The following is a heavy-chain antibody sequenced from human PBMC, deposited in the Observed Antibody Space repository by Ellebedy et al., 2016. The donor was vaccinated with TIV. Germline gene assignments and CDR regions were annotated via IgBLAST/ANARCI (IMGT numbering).Heavy chain of an antibody. CDR2: ISYDGSDR. CDR1: GFTFSHYG. D-gene: IGHD3-10*01. Sequence: GESLKISXEDSGFTFSHYGMHWVRQAPGKGLEWVAVISYDGSDRNHADSVKGRFTISRDNSRKTLFLQMNSLRPEDTAVYYCAKDKGSGTHYNLYFGLDVWGQGTTVTVSS. V-gene: IGHV3-30*18. CDR3: AKDKGSGTHYNLYFGLDV. J-gene: IGHJ6*02.